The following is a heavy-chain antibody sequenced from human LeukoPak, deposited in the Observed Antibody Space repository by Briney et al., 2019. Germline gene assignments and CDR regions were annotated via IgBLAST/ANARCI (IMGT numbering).Heavy chain of an antibody. J-gene: IGHJ4*02. CDR2: ISYDGNNK. V-gene: IGHV3-30*18. CDR3: AKEDSSSWVSPGDYFDY. Sequence: PGGSLRLSCAASGFTFSSYGMHWVRQAPGMGLEWVAVISYDGNNKWYADSVKGRFTIFRDNSKNTLYLLMNTLRPEDTAVYYCAKEDSSSWVSPGDYFDYWGQGTLVTVSS. D-gene: IGHD6-13*01. CDR1: GFTFSSYG.